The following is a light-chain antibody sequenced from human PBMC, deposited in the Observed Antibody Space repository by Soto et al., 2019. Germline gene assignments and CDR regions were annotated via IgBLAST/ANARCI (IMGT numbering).Light chain of an antibody. CDR2: AAS. V-gene: IGKV1-5*01. J-gene: IGKJ1*01. CDR3: QQYNSYSWT. CDR1: QTISSW. Sequence: DIQMTQSPSTLSGSVGDRVTITCRASQTISSWLAWYQQKPGKAPKLLIYAASTLETGVPSRFSGSGSGTEFTLTISSLQPDDSATYFCQQYNSYSWTFGQGTKVDIK.